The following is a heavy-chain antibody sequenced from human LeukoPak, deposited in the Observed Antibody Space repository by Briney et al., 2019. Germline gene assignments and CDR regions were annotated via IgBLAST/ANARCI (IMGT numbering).Heavy chain of an antibody. CDR2: IYSGGST. J-gene: IGHJ4*02. V-gene: IGHV3-53*01. CDR3: ARDSLGMSTLDS. D-gene: IGHD5/OR15-5a*01. CDR1: GFTVSNNY. Sequence: GGSLRLSCAASGFTVSNNYMSWVRQAPGKGLEWVSVIYSGGSTYYADSVKGRFTISGDSSKNTLYLQMNSLRAEDTAVYYCARDSLGMSTLDSWGQGTLVTVSS.